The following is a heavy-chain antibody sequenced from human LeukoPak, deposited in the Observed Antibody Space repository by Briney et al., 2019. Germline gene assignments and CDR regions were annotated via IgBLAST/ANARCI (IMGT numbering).Heavy chain of an antibody. CDR2: IYYSGST. J-gene: IGHJ4*02. CDR3: ATEGGGSFIFDY. Sequence: KPSETLSLTCTVSGGSVSSGSYYWSWIRQPPGKGLEWIGYIYYSGSTDYNPSLKSRVTISVDTSKNQFSLKLRSVTAADTAVYYCATEGGGSFIFDYWGQGTLVTVSS. V-gene: IGHV4-61*01. D-gene: IGHD1-26*01. CDR1: GGSVSSGSYY.